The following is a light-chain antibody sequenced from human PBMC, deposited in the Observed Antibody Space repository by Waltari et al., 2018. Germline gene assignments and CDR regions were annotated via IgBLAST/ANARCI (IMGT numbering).Light chain of an antibody. V-gene: IGKV3-15*01. CDR1: QSVPTN. CDR2: VAS. CDR3: QQYSNWPYT. J-gene: IGKJ2*01. Sequence: EIVMTQSPDTLSVAPGERVTLSCRASQSVPTNLAWYQQKPGQPPRLLIYVASTRATGVPARFSGSGSGTEFTLTISSLESEDVAVYYCQQYSNWPYTFGQGTKLEIK.